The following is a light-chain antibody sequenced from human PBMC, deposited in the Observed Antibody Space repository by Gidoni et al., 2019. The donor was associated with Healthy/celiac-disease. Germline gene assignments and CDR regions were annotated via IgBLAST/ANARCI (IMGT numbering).Light chain of an antibody. CDR1: QDISNY. Sequence: DIQMTQSPSSLSASVGDRVTITCQASQDISNYLNWYQQKPGKAPKLLIYDASKLETGVPSRFSGSGSGTDFTFTISSLQPEDIATYYCQQYDNLPPGDTFGQGTKLEIK. CDR3: QQYDNLPPGDT. CDR2: DAS. J-gene: IGKJ2*01. V-gene: IGKV1-33*01.